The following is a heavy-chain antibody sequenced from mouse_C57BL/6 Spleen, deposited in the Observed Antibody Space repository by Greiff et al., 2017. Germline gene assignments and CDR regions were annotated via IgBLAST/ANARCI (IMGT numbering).Heavy chain of an antibody. CDR3: ARSGSITTVVADYAMDY. CDR1: GYTFTSYW. D-gene: IGHD1-1*01. V-gene: IGHV1-52*01. CDR2: IDPSDSET. Sequence: QVQLQQPGAELVRPGSSVKLSCKASGYTFTSYWLHWVKQRPIQGLEWIGNIDPSDSETHYNQKFKDKATLTVDKSSSTAYMQLSSLTSEDSAVYYCARSGSITTVVADYAMDYWGQGTSVTVSS. J-gene: IGHJ4*01.